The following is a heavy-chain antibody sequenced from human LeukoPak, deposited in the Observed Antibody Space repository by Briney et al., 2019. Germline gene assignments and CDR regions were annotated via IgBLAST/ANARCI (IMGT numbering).Heavy chain of an antibody. CDR2: ISSSSSYI. Sequence: PGGSLRLSCAASGFTFSSYSMNWVRQAPGKGLEWVSSISSSSSYIYYADSVKGRFTISRDNAKNSLYLQMNSLRAEDTAVYYCARMVWSGYSHDYWGQGTLVTVSS. V-gene: IGHV3-21*01. CDR3: ARMVWSGYSHDY. J-gene: IGHJ4*02. CDR1: GFTFSSYS. D-gene: IGHD3-3*01.